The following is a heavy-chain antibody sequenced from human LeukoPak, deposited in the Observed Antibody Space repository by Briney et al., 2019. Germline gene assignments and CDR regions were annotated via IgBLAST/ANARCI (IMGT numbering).Heavy chain of an antibody. D-gene: IGHD3-10*01. CDR3: ARRVWGSGSYVDY. CDR1: GGSISSGGYY. V-gene: IGHV4-31*03. Sequence: SETLSLTCTVSGGSISSGGYYWSWIRQHPGRGLEWIGYIYYSGSTYYNPSLKSRVTISVDTSKNQFSLKLSSVTAADTAVYYCARRVWGSGSYVDYWGQGTLVTVSS. J-gene: IGHJ4*02. CDR2: IYYSGST.